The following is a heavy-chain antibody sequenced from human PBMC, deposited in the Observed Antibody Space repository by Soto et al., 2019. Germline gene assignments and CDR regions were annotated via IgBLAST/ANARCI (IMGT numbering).Heavy chain of an antibody. J-gene: IGHJ6*02. CDR1: GFTFSSYA. CDR2: TSYDGSNK. V-gene: IGHV3-30-3*01. CDR3: AREWCISTSCYAYYYYGMDV. D-gene: IGHD2-2*01. Sequence: PGGSLRLSCAASGFTFSSYAMHWVRQAPGKGLEWVAVTSYDGSNKYYADSVKGRFTISRDNSKNTLYLQMNSLRAEDTAVYYCAREWCISTSCYAYYYYGMDVWGQGTTVTVSS.